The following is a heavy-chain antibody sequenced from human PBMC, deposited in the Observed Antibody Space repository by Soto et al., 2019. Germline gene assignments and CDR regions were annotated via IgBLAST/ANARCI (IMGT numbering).Heavy chain of an antibody. V-gene: IGHV2-5*02. CDR3: APTSRGEFFPYHFDY. Sequence: QITLKESGPTLVKPTQTLTLTCTFSGFSLSTSGVGVGWIRQSPGKALEWLAFIYWDDDKRYSPSLKSRLIIXXDXSXXQVVLTMTNMDPVDTATYYCAPTSRGEFFPYHFDYWGQGTLVTVSS. CDR1: GFSLSTSGVG. CDR2: IYWDDDK. J-gene: IGHJ4*02. D-gene: IGHD3-10*01.